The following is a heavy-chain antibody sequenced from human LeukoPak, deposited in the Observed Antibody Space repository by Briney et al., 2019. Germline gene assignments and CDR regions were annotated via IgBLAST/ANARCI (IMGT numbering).Heavy chain of an antibody. CDR3: ARDLAGPPQEAFDI. CDR1: GFTFSSYW. Sequence: PGGSVRLSCAASGFTFSSYWMNWVRQAPGKGLEWVANIKKDGSERYYEDSVKGRFTISRDNTRKSLYLQMNTLRAEDTAVYYCARDLAGPPQEAFDIWGQGTMVTVSS. CDR2: IKKDGSER. V-gene: IGHV3-7*01. J-gene: IGHJ3*02.